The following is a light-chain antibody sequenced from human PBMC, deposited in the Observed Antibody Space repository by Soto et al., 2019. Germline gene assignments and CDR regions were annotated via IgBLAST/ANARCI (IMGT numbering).Light chain of an antibody. CDR1: QSVRTN. CDR3: QQYAYWPET. V-gene: IGKV3D-15*01. Sequence: EVMMTQFPDTVSVTAGETVTLSCGASQSVRTNLAWYQQRPGQAPRLLIHYASTRAGDIPARFSGSGSGTNFTLAISSLQSEEFAVYYCQQYAYWPETFGQGTKVEIK. J-gene: IGKJ1*01. CDR2: YAS.